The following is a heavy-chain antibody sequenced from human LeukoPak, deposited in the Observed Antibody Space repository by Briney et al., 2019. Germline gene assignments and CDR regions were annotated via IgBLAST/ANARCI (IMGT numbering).Heavy chain of an antibody. CDR1: GGSFSGYY. J-gene: IGHJ4*02. CDR3: AREGLQLFDY. Sequence: SETLSLTCAVYGGSFSGYYWSWIRQPPGKGLEWIGYIYYSGSTYCNPSLKSRVTISVDTSKNQFSLKLSSVTAADTAVYYCAREGLQLFDYWGQGTLVTVSS. V-gene: IGHV4-30-4*01. CDR2: IYYSGST. D-gene: IGHD5-24*01.